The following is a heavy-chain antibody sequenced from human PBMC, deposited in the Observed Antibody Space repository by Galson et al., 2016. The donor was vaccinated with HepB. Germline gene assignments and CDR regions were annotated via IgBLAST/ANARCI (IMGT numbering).Heavy chain of an antibody. CDR2: INWNSRSV. CDR1: GFTFSDYA. J-gene: IGHJ4*02. Sequence: SLRLSCAASGFTFSDYAMHWVRQVPGKGLEWVSGINWNSRSVASADSVKGRFTISRDNAKNSLYLQMNSLRVEDTAVYYCAKAGEYHYDRSGYYDYWGQGTLVTVSS. V-gene: IGHV3-9*01. CDR3: AKAGEYHYDRSGYYDY. D-gene: IGHD3-22*01.